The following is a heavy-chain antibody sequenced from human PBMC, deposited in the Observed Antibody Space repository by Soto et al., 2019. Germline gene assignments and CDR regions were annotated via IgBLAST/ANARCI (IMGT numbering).Heavy chain of an antibody. V-gene: IGHV1-69*02. D-gene: IGHD2-21*02. J-gene: IGHJ4*02. CDR2: IIPILGIA. CDR1: GGTFSSYT. CDR3: ARGSSKVTDDFDY. Sequence: SVNVSCKASGGTFSSYTISWVRQAPGQELEWIGRIIPILGIANYAQKFQGRVTITADKFTSTAYMELSSLRSEDTAVYYCARGSSKVTDDFDYWGQGTLVTVSS.